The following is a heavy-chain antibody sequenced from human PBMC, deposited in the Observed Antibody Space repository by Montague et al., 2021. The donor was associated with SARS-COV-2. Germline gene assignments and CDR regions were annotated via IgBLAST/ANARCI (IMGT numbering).Heavy chain of an antibody. CDR3: ARIFDSSWPTFDY. CDR2: IXWDDDK. CDR1: GFSLSTSGMC. D-gene: IGHD6-13*01. V-gene: IGHV2-70*01. Sequence: VKTTQTLTLTCTFSGFSLSTSGMCVNWIRQPPGKALEWLALIXWDDDKYYSTSLKTRLTISKDTSKNQVVLTMTNMDPVDTATYCCARIFDSSWPTFDYWGQGTLVTVSS. J-gene: IGHJ4*02.